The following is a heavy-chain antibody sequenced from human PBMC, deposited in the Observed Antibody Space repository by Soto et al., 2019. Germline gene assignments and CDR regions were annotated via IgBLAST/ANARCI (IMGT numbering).Heavy chain of an antibody. CDR1: GFTFSSYS. J-gene: IGHJ6*03. D-gene: IGHD2-15*01. CDR3: ARGGYCSGGSCYSFLNYYYMDV. CDR2: ISSSSSTI. Sequence: PVGSLRLSCAASGFTFSSYSMNWVRQAPGKGLEWVSYISSSSSTIYYADSVKGRFTISRDNAKNSLYLQMNSLRAEDTAVYYCARGGYCSGGSCYSFLNYYYMDVWGKGTTVTVSS. V-gene: IGHV3-48*01.